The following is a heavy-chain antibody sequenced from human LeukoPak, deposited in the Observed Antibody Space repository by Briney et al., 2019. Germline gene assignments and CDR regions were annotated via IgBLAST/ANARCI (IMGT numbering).Heavy chain of an antibody. V-gene: IGHV3-30*03. CDR3: ARDRAWNYFDY. CDR1: GFTFSRHG. CDR2: ISNDGSRK. Sequence: GVSLRLSCAPSGFTFSRHGMHWVRQAPGKGLDWVAIISNDGSRKYYAHSVEGRFTISRDNSKNTLYLQMDSLRAEDTDVYYCARDRAWNYFDYWGQGTLVTVSS. D-gene: IGHD3-3*01. J-gene: IGHJ4*02.